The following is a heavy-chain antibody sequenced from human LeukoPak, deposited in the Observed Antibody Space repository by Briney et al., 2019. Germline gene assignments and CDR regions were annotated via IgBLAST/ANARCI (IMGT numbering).Heavy chain of an antibody. D-gene: IGHD5-18*01. V-gene: IGHV3-30*04. J-gene: IGHJ4*02. CDR2: ISYDGSNK. CDR1: GFTFSSYA. Sequence: GGSLRLSCAASGFTFSSYAMHWVRQAPGKGLEWVAVISYDGSNKYYADSVKGRFTISRDNSKNTLYLQMNSLRAEDTAVYYCVRDGRGGIQLWLPLDYWGQGTLVTVSS. CDR3: VRDGRGGIQLWLPLDY.